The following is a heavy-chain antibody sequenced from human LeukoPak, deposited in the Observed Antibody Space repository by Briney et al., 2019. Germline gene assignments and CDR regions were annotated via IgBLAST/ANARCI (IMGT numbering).Heavy chain of an antibody. Sequence: GGSLRLSCSASGFTFSSYAMHWVRQAPGKGLEYVSAISSNGGSTYYADSVKGRFTISKDNSKNTVYLQMSSLRVDDTAVHYCAKAASSSWPSYYCGMDVWGQRTTVTVSS. J-gene: IGHJ6*02. V-gene: IGHV3-64*04. CDR1: GFTFSSYA. D-gene: IGHD6-13*01. CDR3: AKAASSSWPSYYCGMDV. CDR2: ISSNGGST.